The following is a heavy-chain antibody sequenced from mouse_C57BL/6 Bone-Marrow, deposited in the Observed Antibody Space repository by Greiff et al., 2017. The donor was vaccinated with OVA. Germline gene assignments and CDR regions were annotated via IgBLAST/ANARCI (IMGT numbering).Heavy chain of an antibody. J-gene: IGHJ2*01. CDR1: GYTFTSYW. Sequence: QVHVKQSGAELVKPGASVKLSCKASGYTFTSYWMHWVKQRPGQGLEWIGMIHPNSGSTNYNEKFKSKATLTVDKSSSTAYMQLSSLTSEDSAVYYCAPNWDVDYWGQGTTLTVSS. V-gene: IGHV1-64*01. D-gene: IGHD4-1*01. CDR3: APNWDVDY. CDR2: IHPNSGST.